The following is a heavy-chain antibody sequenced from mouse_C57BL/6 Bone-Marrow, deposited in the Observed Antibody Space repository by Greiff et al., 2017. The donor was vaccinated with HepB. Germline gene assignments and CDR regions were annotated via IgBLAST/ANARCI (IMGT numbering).Heavy chain of an antibody. J-gene: IGHJ2*01. CDR2: ISSGGDYI. D-gene: IGHD2-4*01. CDR1: GFTFSSYA. CDR3: TRGIYYDLFDY. V-gene: IGHV5-9-1*02. Sequence: EVMLMESGEGLVKPGGSLKLSCAASGFTFSSYAMSWVRQTPEKRLEWVAYISSGGDYIYYADTVKGRFTISRDNARNTLYLQMSSLKSEDTAMYYCTRGIYYDLFDYWGQGTTLTVSS.